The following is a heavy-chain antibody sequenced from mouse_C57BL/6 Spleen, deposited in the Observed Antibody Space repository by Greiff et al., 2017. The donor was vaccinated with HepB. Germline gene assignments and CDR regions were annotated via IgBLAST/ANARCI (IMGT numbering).Heavy chain of an antibody. CDR3: ARWNDYDGFAY. CDR2: INPNNGGT. CDR1: GYTFTDYN. J-gene: IGHJ3*01. Sequence: SGPELVKPGASVKMSCKASGYTFTDYNMHWVKQSHGKSLEWIGYINPNNGGTSYNQKFKGKATLTVNKSSSTAYMELRSLTSEDSAVYYCARWNDYDGFAYWGQGTLVTVSA. V-gene: IGHV1-22*01. D-gene: IGHD2-4*01.